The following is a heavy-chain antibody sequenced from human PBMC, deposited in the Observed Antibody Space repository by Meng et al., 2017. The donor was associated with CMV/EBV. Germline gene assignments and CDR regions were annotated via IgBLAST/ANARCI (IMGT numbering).Heavy chain of an antibody. CDR3: AGSRPGGGACDY. Sequence: QGQIQESGPRLVKPSATLSLPCIVSGASIKNYNWNWVRQPAGQGLEWIGLIQVIGHTVYNPSLKSRVTVSLDASKSQFSLTLNSVTAADTATYYCAGSRPGGGACDYWGQGILVTVSS. V-gene: IGHV4-4*07. CDR1: GASIKNYN. J-gene: IGHJ4*02. D-gene: IGHD3-16*01. CDR2: IQVIGHT.